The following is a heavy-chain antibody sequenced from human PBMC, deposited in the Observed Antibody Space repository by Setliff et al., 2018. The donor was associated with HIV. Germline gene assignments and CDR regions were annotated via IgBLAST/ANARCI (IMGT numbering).Heavy chain of an antibody. CDR3: AREGRITSFGVIIPGSNALDV. CDR1: GFTFFSYE. J-gene: IGHJ6*02. Sequence: RLSCAASGFTFFSYEMNWVRQAPGKGLEWISYISSTGKTIYYADSVKGRFTISRDNAKNSLSLQMNSLRAEDTAVYYCAREGRITSFGVIIPGSNALDVWGQGTTVTVSS. V-gene: IGHV3-48*03. D-gene: IGHD3-3*01. CDR2: ISSTGKTI.